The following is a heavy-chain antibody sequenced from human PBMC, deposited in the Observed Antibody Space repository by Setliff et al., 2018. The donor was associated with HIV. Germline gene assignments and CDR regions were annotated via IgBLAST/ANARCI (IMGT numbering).Heavy chain of an antibody. CDR3: ARLGRVAAAGSSSYMDV. CDR1: GGSISSSSYY. D-gene: IGHD6-13*01. Sequence: SETLSLTCTVSGGSISSSSYYWGWIRQPPGKGLEWIGSIYYSGSTYYNPSLKSRVTISVDTSKNQLSLKLSSVTAADTAVYYCARLGRVAAAGSSSYMDVWGKGTTVTVS. CDR2: IYYSGST. J-gene: IGHJ6*03. V-gene: IGHV4-39*01.